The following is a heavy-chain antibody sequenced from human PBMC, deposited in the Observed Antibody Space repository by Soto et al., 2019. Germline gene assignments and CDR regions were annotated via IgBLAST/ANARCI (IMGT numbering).Heavy chain of an antibody. J-gene: IGHJ6*02. D-gene: IGHD6-19*01. CDR2: IIPIFGTA. CDR1: RVAFSKFI. CDR3: AKVRYSSPMGYYYGMDV. V-gene: IGHV1-69*01. Sequence: QAQLEQSGGEVKKPGSSVKVSCKASRVAFSKFIVTWVRQAPGLGLEWVGGIIPIFGTANYAQKFQGRVTITADESKSTSYMEVNNLRSEDTAVYYCAKVRYSSPMGYYYGMDVWGQGITVTVSS.